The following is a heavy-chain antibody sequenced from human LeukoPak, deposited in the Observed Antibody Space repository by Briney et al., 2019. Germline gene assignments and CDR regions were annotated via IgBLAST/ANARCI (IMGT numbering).Heavy chain of an antibody. CDR1: GFTFSSYG. J-gene: IGHJ3*02. CDR3: AREHVGYCSSTSCSPHDAFDI. V-gene: IGHV3-33*01. Sequence: GGSLRLSCAESGFTFSSYGMHWVRQAPGKGLEWVAVIWYDGSNKYYADSVKGRFTISRDNSKNTLYLQMNSLRAEDTAVYYCAREHVGYCSSTSCSPHDAFDIWGQGTMVTVSS. D-gene: IGHD2-2*01. CDR2: IWYDGSNK.